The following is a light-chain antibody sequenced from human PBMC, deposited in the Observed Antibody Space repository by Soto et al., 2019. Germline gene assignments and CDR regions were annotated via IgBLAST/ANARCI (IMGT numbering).Light chain of an antibody. CDR2: EVN. CDR3: SSYTSTNTYV. J-gene: IGLJ1*01. CDR1: SRDIGAYDY. Sequence: QSALTQPASLSGSPGQSITISCTGTSRDIGAYDYVSWFQQHPGKAPKLMISEVNNRPSGVSNRFSGSKSGNTASLTISGLQAEDEANYYCSSYTSTNTYVFGTGTKVTVL. V-gene: IGLV2-14*01.